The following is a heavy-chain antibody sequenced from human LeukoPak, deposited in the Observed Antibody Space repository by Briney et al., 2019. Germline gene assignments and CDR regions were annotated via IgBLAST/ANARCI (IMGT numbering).Heavy chain of an antibody. CDR2: IYYSGST. D-gene: IGHD6-13*01. Sequence: SETLSLTCTVSGGSISSSSYYWGWIRQPPGKGLEWIGSIYYSGSTYYNPSLKSRVTISVDTSKNQFSLKMSSVTAADTAVYYCARHEISSSWYAAFLDFWGQGTLVTVSS. J-gene: IGHJ4*02. CDR1: GGSISSSSYY. V-gene: IGHV4-39*01. CDR3: ARHEISSSWYAAFLDF.